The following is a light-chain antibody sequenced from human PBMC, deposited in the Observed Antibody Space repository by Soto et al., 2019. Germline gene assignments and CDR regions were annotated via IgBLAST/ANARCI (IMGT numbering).Light chain of an antibody. CDR1: SSDVGGYNY. V-gene: IGLV2-14*01. J-gene: IGLJ3*02. CDR2: DVS. CDR3: NSYTRSSTRV. Sequence: QSVLTQPASVSGSPGQSITISCTGTSSDVGGYNYVSWYQQHPGKAPKLMIFDVSNRPSGVSNRFSGSKSGHTASLTISGLQAEDEADYYCNSYTRSSTRVFGGGTKLTVL.